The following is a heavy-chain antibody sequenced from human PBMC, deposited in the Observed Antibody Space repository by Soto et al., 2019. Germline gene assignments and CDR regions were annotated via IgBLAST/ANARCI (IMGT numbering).Heavy chain of an antibody. Sequence: SGPTLVNPTETLTLTCTVSGFSLSNARMGVSWIRQPPGKALEWLAHIFSNDEKSYSTSLKSRLTISKDTSKSQVVLTMTNMDPVDTATYYCARTANYYGSGSQIGIYFDYWGQGTLVNVSS. CDR1: GFSLSNARMG. J-gene: IGHJ4*02. CDR3: ARTANYYGSGSQIGIYFDY. V-gene: IGHV2-26*01. D-gene: IGHD3-10*01. CDR2: IFSNDEK.